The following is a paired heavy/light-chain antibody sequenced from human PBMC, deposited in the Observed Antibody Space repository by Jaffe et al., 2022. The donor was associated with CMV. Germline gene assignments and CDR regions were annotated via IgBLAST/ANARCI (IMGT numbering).Heavy chain of an antibody. CDR1: GFSLSTSGMC. Sequence: QVTLRESGPALVKPTQTLTLTCTFSGFSLSTSGMCVSWIRQPPGKALEWLALIDWDDDKYYSTSLKTRLTISKDTSKNQVVLTMTNMDPVDTATYYCARIAPPTGYLERPEYYFDYWGQGTLVTVSS. J-gene: IGHJ4*02. D-gene: IGHD2-21*01. CDR3: ARIAPPTGYLERPEYYFDY. CDR2: IDWDDDK. V-gene: IGHV2-70*01.
Light chain of an antibody. CDR2: GAS. Sequence: EIVMTQSPATLSVSPGERATLSCRASQSVSSNLAWYQQKPGQAPRLLIYGASTRATGIPARFSGSGSGTEFTLTISSLQSEDFAVYYCQQYNNWPPETFGPGTKVDIK. V-gene: IGKV3-15*01. CDR3: QQYNNWPPET. CDR1: QSVSSN. J-gene: IGKJ3*01.